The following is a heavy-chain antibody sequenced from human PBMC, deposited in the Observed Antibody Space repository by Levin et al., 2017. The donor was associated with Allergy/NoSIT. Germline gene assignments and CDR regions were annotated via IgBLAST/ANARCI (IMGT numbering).Heavy chain of an antibody. CDR2: IWFHGNNK. CDR3: ARDGHCDINNCHHDY. CDR1: GFTFSRYG. Sequence: PGGSLRLSCAASGFTFSRYGMHWVRQAPGKGLDWVALIWFHGNNKYYADSVKGRFTISRDNSKNTLYLQMDSLRAEDTGVYYCARDGHCDINNCHHDYWGQGTLVTVSS. V-gene: IGHV3-33*01. D-gene: IGHD2-2*03. J-gene: IGHJ4*02.